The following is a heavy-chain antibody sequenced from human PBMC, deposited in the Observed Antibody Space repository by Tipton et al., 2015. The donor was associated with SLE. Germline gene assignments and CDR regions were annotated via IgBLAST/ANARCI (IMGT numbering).Heavy chain of an antibody. CDR1: GDSIRSSRYY. Sequence: TLSLTCTVSGDSIRSSRYYWGWIRQPPGKGLEWIGEINHSGSTNYNPSLKSRVTISVDTSKNQFSLKLSSVTAADTAVYYCARSFWSGYPRVFDIWGQGTMVTVSS. V-gene: IGHV4-39*07. D-gene: IGHD3-3*01. CDR2: INHSGST. CDR3: ARSFWSGYPRVFDI. J-gene: IGHJ3*02.